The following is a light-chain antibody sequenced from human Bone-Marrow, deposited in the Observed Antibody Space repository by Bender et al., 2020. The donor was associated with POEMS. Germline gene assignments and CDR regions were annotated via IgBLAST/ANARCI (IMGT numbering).Light chain of an antibody. CDR2: VGSGGIVG. CDR3: GTDDGSGWV. CDR1: SGYNDHI. J-gene: IGLJ3*02. V-gene: IGLV9-49*01. Sequence: QPVVSQTPSASASLGASVTLTCTLSSGYNDHIVVWYQQRPGMGPRFVMRVGSGGIVGSRGDGIPDRFSVLGSGLNRDLTIKNIQEEDESDYHCGTDDGSGWVFGGGTKLTVL.